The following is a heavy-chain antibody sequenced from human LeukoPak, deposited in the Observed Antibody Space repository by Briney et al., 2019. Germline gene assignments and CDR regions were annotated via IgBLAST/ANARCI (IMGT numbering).Heavy chain of an antibody. J-gene: IGHJ4*02. V-gene: IGHV4-61*08. D-gene: IGHD3-10*01. CDR2: IYYSGTT. CDR1: GGSVSSSDYY. CDR3: AREFGH. Sequence: SETLSLTCTVSGGSVSSSDYYWTWIRQSPGKALEWIGCIYYSGTTNYNPSLKSRVTISADTSKTQICLKLTSVNSADTTIYYCAREFGHWGQGTLVTVSS.